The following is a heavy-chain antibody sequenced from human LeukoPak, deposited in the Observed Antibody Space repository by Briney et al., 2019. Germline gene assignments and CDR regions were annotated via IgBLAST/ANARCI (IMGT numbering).Heavy chain of an antibody. CDR1: GFIFNNYG. CDR2: ISYDGSNK. J-gene: IGHJ1*01. CDR3: AKGNVLTREDQH. V-gene: IGHV3-30*18. D-gene: IGHD4-11*01. Sequence: GRSLRLSCAASGFIFNNYGMHWVRQAPGKGLESVAVISYDGSNKYYADSVKGRFTISGDNSKNTLYLQMNSLRPEDTAVYYCAKGNVLTREDQHWGQGTLVTVSS.